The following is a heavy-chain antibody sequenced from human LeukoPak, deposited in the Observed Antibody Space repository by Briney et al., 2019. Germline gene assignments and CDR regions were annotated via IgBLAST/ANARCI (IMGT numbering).Heavy chain of an antibody. Sequence: HGGSPRLSCVASGFTFSSFWMSWVRQAPGKGLEWVAKIIQDGSEKYYVDSVKGRFTISRDNAKNSLYLQMNSLRAEDTAVYYCARDSPGIMIFGVVTPNGGQGTLVTVSS. D-gene: IGHD3-3*01. V-gene: IGHV3-7*05. CDR3: ARDSPGIMIFGVVTPN. CDR1: GFTFSSFW. J-gene: IGHJ4*02. CDR2: IIQDGSEK.